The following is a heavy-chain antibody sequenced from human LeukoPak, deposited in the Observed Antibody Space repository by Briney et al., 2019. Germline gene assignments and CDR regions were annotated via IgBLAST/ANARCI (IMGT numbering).Heavy chain of an antibody. CDR2: VSGSGGTT. CDR3: AKRVYSGSYYAAFDI. CDR1: GFTFSSYA. D-gene: IGHD1-26*01. Sequence: PGGSQRLSCAASGFTFSSYAMSWVRQAPGKGLEWVSAVSGSGGTTYYADSVKGRFTISRDTSKNTLWLQMNSLRAEDTAVYYCAKRVYSGSYYAAFDIWGQGTMVSVSS. J-gene: IGHJ3*02. V-gene: IGHV3-23*01.